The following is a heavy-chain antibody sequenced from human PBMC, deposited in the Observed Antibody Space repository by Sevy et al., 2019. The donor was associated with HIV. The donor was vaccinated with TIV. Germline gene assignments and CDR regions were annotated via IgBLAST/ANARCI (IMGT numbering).Heavy chain of an antibody. CDR2: ISQSGYTT. V-gene: IGHV3-48*03. Sequence: GGSLRLSCAASGFSFSSYEMNWVRQAPGKGLEWVSSISQSGYTTYYSDSVKGRFTISRDNAKNSIYLQMNSLRAEDTAVYYCARDLPPSATVVPLFDYGGQRTLVTVSS. D-gene: IGHD2-21*01. CDR1: GFSFSSYE. J-gene: IGHJ4*02. CDR3: ARDLPPSATVVPLFDY.